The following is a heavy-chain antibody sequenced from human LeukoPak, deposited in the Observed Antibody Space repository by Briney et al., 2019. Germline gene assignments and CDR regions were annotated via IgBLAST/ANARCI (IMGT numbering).Heavy chain of an antibody. D-gene: IGHD6-13*01. J-gene: IGHJ6*02. V-gene: IGHV4-61*08. Sequence: SETLSLTCTVSGGSISSGDYYWSWIRQPPGKGLEWIGYIYYSGSTNYNPSLKSRVTISVDTSKNQFSLKLSSVTAADTAVYYCARNGQLTYYYGMDVWGQGTTVTVSS. CDR1: GGSISSGDYY. CDR2: IYYSGST. CDR3: ARNGQLTYYYGMDV.